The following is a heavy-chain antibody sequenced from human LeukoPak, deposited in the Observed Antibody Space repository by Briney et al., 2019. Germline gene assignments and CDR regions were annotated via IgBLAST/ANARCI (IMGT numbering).Heavy chain of an antibody. CDR2: IGSSGDIT. J-gene: IGHJ4*02. CDR1: GFTFSSYA. Sequence: GGSLRLSCAASGFTFSSYAMSWVRQAPGMGLEWVSSIGSSGDITYYADSVKGRFTISRDNSKNTLYLQMNSLRADDTAVYYCAHGTMYQLDSWGQGTLVTVSS. V-gene: IGHV3-23*01. D-gene: IGHD2-2*01. CDR3: AHGTMYQLDS.